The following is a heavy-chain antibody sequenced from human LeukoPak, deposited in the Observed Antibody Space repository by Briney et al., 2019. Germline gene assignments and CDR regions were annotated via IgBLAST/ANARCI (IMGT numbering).Heavy chain of an antibody. CDR3: ARGPIIDIVIVPAADDYYYMDV. Sequence: ASVKVSCKASGGTFSSYAISWVRQAPGQGLEWVGWISAYNAYTNYTQKLQGRVTMTTDTSTSTAYMELRSLRSDDTAVYYCARGPIIDIVIVPAADDYYYMDVWGKGTTVTVSS. CDR2: ISAYNAYT. CDR1: GGTFSSYA. J-gene: IGHJ6*03. V-gene: IGHV1-18*01. D-gene: IGHD2-2*01.